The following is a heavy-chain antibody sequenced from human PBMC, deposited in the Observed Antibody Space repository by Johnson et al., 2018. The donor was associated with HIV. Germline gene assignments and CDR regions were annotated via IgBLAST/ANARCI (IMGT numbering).Heavy chain of an antibody. CDR2: ISYDGSNK. Sequence: QVQLVESGGGVVQPGRSLRLSCAASGFTFSSYAMHWVRQAPGKGLEWVAVISYDGSNKYYADSVKGRFTISRDNSKNTLYLQMNSLRAEDTAVYCCGRAWKSAFDIWGQGTMVTVSS. J-gene: IGHJ3*02. V-gene: IGHV3-30*04. CDR1: GFTFSSYA. D-gene: IGHD1-1*01. CDR3: GRAWKSAFDI.